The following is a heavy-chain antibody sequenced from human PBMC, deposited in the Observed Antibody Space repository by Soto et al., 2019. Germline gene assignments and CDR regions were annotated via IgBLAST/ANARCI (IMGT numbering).Heavy chain of an antibody. CDR3: ARRGYYDSSGYYYGDWYFDL. J-gene: IGHJ2*01. Sequence: QVQLQESGPGLVKPSETLSLTCTVSGGSISSYYWSWIRQPPGKGLEWIGYIYYSGSTNYNPSLKSRVTISVDTSKNQFSLKLSSVTAADTAVYYCARRGYYDSSGYYYGDWYFDLWGRGTLVTVSS. V-gene: IGHV4-59*08. D-gene: IGHD3-22*01. CDR2: IYYSGST. CDR1: GGSISSYY.